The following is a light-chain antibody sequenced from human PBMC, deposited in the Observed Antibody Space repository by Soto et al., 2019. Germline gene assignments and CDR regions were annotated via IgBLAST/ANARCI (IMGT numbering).Light chain of an antibody. V-gene: IGLV2-14*01. J-gene: IGLJ2*01. Sequence: QSVLTQPASVSGCPGQSITISCTGTSSDVGGYNYVSWYQQHPGKAPKLMIYDVSNRPSGVSNRFSGSKSGNTASLTISGLQAEDEAEYYCSSYTSSSTVVFGGGTKVTVL. CDR2: DVS. CDR1: SSDVGGYNY. CDR3: SSYTSSSTVV.